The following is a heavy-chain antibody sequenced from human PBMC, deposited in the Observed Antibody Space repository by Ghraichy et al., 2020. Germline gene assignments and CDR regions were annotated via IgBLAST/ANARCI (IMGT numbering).Heavy chain of an antibody. Sequence: GESLNISCAASGFTFSSYWMHWVRQAPGKGLVWVSRINSDGSSTSYAESVKGRFTISRDNAKNTLYLQMNSLRAEDTAVYYCAKGKTPSTVTPCDYWGQGTLVTVSS. CDR2: INSDGSST. V-gene: IGHV3-74*01. CDR3: AKGKTPSTVTPCDY. CDR1: GFTFSSYW. J-gene: IGHJ4*02. D-gene: IGHD4-11*01.